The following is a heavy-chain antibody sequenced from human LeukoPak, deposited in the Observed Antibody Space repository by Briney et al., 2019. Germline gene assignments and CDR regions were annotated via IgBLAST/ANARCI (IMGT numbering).Heavy chain of an antibody. J-gene: IGHJ5*01. CDR3: AKLGQIRHFDFVNWFDS. D-gene: IGHD3-9*01. V-gene: IGHV3-30*18. CDR1: GFTFSRFA. CDR2: ISSDATNK. Sequence: GGSRRLSCVASGFTFSRFAMHWVRQAPGKGPEWVSLISSDATNKYYADSVKGRFTISRDNSRNTLYLQMNSLRAEDTAVCYCAKLGQIRHFDFVNWFDSWGQGTLVIVSS.